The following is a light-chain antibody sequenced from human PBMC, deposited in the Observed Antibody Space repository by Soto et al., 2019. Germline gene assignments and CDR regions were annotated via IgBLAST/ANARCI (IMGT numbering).Light chain of an antibody. Sequence: QSVLTQPASVSGSPGQSITISCTGTSSDVGGYNYVSWYQQHPGKAPKLMIYDVSNRPSGVSNRFSGSKSGNTASLTISGLQAEDEADYYCSSYTSSRSSTVFGGGTKLTVL. CDR3: SSYTSSRSSTV. CDR1: SSDVGGYNY. CDR2: DVS. J-gene: IGLJ2*01. V-gene: IGLV2-14*01.